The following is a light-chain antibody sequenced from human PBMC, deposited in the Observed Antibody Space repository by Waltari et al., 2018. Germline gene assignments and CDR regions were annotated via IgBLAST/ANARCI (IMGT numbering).Light chain of an antibody. CDR1: QTVLYSSNNKDY. Sequence: DIVMTQSPDSLAVSLGARATIDCKSNQTVLYSSNNKDYLAWYQQKPGQPPKLVFYWASTRESGVPDRFSASGSGTDFTLTISSLQAEDVAVYYCQQYYSSPYTFGGGTKVEIK. J-gene: IGKJ4*01. CDR3: QQYYSSPYT. V-gene: IGKV4-1*01. CDR2: WAS.